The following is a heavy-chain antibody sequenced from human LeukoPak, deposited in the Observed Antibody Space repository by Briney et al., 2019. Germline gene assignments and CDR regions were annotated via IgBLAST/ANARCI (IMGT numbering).Heavy chain of an antibody. CDR3: ARADGGSYLFDY. CDR2: IVVGSGNT. Sequence: GTSVKVSCKASGFTFTSSAVQWVRQARGQRLEWIGWIVVGSGNTNYAQKFQERVTITRDMSTSTAYMELSSLRSEDTAVYYCARADGGSYLFDYWGQGTLVTVSS. D-gene: IGHD1-26*01. V-gene: IGHV1-58*01. CDR1: GFTFTSSA. J-gene: IGHJ4*02.